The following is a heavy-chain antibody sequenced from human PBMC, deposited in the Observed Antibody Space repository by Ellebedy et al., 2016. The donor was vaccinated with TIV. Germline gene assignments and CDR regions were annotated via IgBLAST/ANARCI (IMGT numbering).Heavy chain of an antibody. J-gene: IGHJ5*02. Sequence: GGSLRLSCAASGFTFDDYAMHWVRQAPGKGLEWVSLISGDGGSTYYADSVKGRFTISRDNSKNSLYLQMNSLRTEDTALYYCAKSSSSWYFGWFDPWGQGTLVTVSS. CDR2: ISGDGGST. CDR3: AKSSSSWYFGWFDP. CDR1: GFTFDDYA. V-gene: IGHV3-43*02. D-gene: IGHD6-13*01.